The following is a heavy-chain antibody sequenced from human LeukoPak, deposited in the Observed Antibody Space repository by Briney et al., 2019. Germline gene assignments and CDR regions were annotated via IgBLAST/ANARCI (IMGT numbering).Heavy chain of an antibody. D-gene: IGHD2/OR15-2a*01. CDR1: GGSISSSSYY. J-gene: IGHJ4*02. CDR3: VRETTYYFGSVSSYGDY. Sequence: SETLSLTCTVSGGSISSSSYYWGWIRQPPGKGLEWIGSIYYSGSTYYNPSLKSRVTISVDTSKNQFSLKLSSVTAADTAVYYCVRETTYYFGSVSSYGDYWGQGTLVTVSS. CDR2: IYYSGST. V-gene: IGHV4-39*07.